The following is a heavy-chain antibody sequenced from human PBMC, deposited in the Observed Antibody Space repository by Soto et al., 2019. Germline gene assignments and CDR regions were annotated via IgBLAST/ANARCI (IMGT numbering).Heavy chain of an antibody. D-gene: IGHD2-2*01. CDR1: GVNFNTYW. J-gene: IGHJ6*02. Sequence: EVQLVESGGGLVQPGGSLKLSCAASGVNFNTYWMGWVRQAPGKGLEWVAKIKQDGSEKYYGDSVRGRFTISRDNANNSLYLHMNSVRAEDTAGYVCARDRNGVVPAAIPYVDVWGQGTTVTVSS. CDR2: IKQDGSEK. V-gene: IGHV3-7*03. CDR3: ARDRNGVVPAAIPYVDV.